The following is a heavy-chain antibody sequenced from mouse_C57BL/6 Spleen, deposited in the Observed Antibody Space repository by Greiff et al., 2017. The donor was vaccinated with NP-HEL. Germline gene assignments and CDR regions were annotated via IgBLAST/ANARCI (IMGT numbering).Heavy chain of an antibody. CDR2: ISDGGSYT. Sequence: EVMLVESGGGLVKPGGSLKLSCAASGFTFSSYAMSWVRQTPEKRLEWVATISDGGSYTYYPDNVKGRFTIARDNAKNNLYLQMSHLKSEDTAMYYCARETGTGDYFDYWGQGTTLTVSS. D-gene: IGHD4-1*01. CDR3: ARETGTGDYFDY. J-gene: IGHJ2*01. CDR1: GFTFSSYA. V-gene: IGHV5-4*01.